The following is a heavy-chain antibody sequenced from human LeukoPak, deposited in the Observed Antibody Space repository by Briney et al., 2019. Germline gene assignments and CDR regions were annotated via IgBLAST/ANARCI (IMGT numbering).Heavy chain of an antibody. Sequence: SETLSLTCTVSGGSISSSSYYWGWIRQPPGKGLEWIGSIYYSGSTYYNPSLKSRVTISVDTSKNQFSLKLSSVTAADTAVYYCARVMRVLDWGSERERWFDPWGQGTLVTVSS. J-gene: IGHJ5*02. D-gene: IGHD3/OR15-3a*01. CDR3: ARVMRVLDWGSERERWFDP. CDR1: GGSISSSSYY. V-gene: IGHV4-39*07. CDR2: IYYSGST.